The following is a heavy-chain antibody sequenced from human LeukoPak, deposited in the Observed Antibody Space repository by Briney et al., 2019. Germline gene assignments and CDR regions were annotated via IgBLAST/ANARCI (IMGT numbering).Heavy chain of an antibody. CDR1: RPSFTIKS. V-gene: IGHV3-23*01. CDR2: ISGIGDNT. CDR3: ARRGWLVNFDY. J-gene: IGHJ4*02. Sequence: PGESRTPACPLSRPSFTIKSMRWVRPPPGKGTAWDSIISGIGDNTHCVYTVKGRFTISRDNSKNTLYLQMNTLRAENTAIYHCARRGWLVNFDYWGQGTLVTVSS. D-gene: IGHD6-19*01.